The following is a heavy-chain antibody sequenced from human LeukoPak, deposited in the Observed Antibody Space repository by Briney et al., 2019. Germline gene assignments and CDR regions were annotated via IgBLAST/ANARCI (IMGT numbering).Heavy chain of an antibody. CDR1: GFTFNDYA. V-gene: IGHV3-43*02. Sequence: GGSLRLSCAASGFTFNDYAMHWVRQAPGKGLEWVSLISGDGNSTYYADSVKGRFTISRDNSKNSLYLQMNSLRTEDTALYYCAPLTAFDIWGQGTMVTVSS. CDR3: APLTAFDI. J-gene: IGHJ3*02. CDR2: ISGDGNST.